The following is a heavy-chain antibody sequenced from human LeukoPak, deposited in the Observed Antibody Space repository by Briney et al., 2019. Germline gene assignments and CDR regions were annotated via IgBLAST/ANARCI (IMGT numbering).Heavy chain of an antibody. CDR2: ISSSSSYI. Sequence: PGGSLRLSCAASGFTFSSYSMNWVRQAPGKGLEWVSSISSSSSYIYYADSVKGRFTISRDNAKNSLYLQMNSLRAEDTAVYYCARGLRYSGYSVLYGMDVWGQGTTVTVSS. V-gene: IGHV3-21*01. CDR3: ARGLRYSGYSVLYGMDV. J-gene: IGHJ6*02. CDR1: GFTFSSYS. D-gene: IGHD5-12*01.